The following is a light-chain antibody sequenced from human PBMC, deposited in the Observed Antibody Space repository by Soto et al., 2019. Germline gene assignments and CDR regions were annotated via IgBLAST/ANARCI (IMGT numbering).Light chain of an antibody. V-gene: IGKV4-1*01. CDR1: QSVLYSSNNKNF. CDR2: WAS. J-gene: IGKJ2*01. Sequence: DIVMAQSPDSLAVSLGERATINCKSSQSVLYSSNNKNFLAWYQRKPGQPPKLLIYWASTRESGVPDRFSGGGSETEFNLTISNLRAEDVALYYCQQYYRSPFTFGQGTKLQIK. CDR3: QQYYRSPFT.